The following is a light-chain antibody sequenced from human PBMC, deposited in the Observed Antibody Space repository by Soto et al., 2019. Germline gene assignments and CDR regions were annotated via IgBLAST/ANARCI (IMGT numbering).Light chain of an antibody. V-gene: IGLV2-18*02. CDR3: CSSTSSNTYV. CDR2: EVS. J-gene: IGLJ1*01. Sequence: LTHPPSVSGSPGQSVTISCTGTSSDVGRYNRVSCYQQPPATAPKVMICEVSNRPSGVPDRFSASTSGNTASLTISGFQPEDEADYYCCSSTSSNTYVFGTVTKVIVL. CDR1: SSDVGRYNR.